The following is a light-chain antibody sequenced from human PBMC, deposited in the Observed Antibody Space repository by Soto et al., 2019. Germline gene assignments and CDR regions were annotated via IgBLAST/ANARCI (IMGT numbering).Light chain of an antibody. CDR2: KAS. CDR3: QHYNSYSEA. CDR1: QSISSW. J-gene: IGKJ1*01. V-gene: IGKV1-5*03. Sequence: DIHMTQSPSTLSESIGDRVTIACRASQSISSWLAWYQQKPGKAPKLLIYKASTLKSGVPSRFSGIGTGTEFTLTISSLQPDDFATYYCQHYNSYSEAFGQGTKVDIK.